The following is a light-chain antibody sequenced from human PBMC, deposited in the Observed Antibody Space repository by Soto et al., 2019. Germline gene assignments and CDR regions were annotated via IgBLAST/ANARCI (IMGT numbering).Light chain of an antibody. J-gene: IGLJ2*01. CDR2: NVN. CDR3: AAWDDSLTAVV. Sequence: QAVVTQPPSASGPPGQGVPIFFPGSSPNIGSNAVIWYQQLPGAAPKLLVYNVNQRPSGVPARFSGSKSGASASLAISGLQSDDEADYYCAAWDDSLTAVVFGGGTKVTVL. V-gene: IGLV1-44*01. CDR1: SPNIGSNA.